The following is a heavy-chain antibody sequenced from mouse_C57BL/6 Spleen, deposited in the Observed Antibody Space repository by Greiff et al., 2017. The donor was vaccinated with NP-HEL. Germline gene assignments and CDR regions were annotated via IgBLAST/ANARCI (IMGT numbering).Heavy chain of an antibody. CDR2: INPSTGGT. V-gene: IGHV1-42*01. CDR3: EREYYDYDVKFAY. D-gene: IGHD2-4*01. CDR1: GYSFTGYY. J-gene: IGHJ3*01. Sequence: VQLQQSGPELVKPGASVKISCKASGYSFTGYYMNWVKQSPEQSLEWIGEINPSTGGTTSNQKFKAKATLTVDKSSSTAYMQLKSLTSEDSAVYYCEREYYDYDVKFAYWGQGTRVTVSA.